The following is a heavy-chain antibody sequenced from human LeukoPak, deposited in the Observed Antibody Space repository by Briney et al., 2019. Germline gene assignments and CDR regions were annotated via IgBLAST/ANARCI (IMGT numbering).Heavy chain of an antibody. CDR1: GYTFTGYY. D-gene: IGHD3-10*01. CDR2: INPNSGGT. Sequence: ASVKVSCKASGYTFTGYYMRWVRQAPGQGLEWMGWINPNSGGTNYAQKFQGRVTMTRDTSISTAYMELSRLRSDDTAVYYCARATLNYGSGYYMDVWGKGTTVTVSS. CDR3: ARATLNYGSGYYMDV. J-gene: IGHJ6*03. V-gene: IGHV1-2*02.